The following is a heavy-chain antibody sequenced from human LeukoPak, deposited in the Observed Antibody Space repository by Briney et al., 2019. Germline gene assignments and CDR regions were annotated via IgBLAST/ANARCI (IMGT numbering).Heavy chain of an antibody. CDR2: ISYDGSNK. CDR3: ARDRYYDFWSGQVGWFDP. D-gene: IGHD3-3*01. CDR1: GFTFSSYA. Sequence: GGSLRLSCAASGFTFSSYAMHWVRQASGKGLEWVAVISYDGSNKYYADSVKGRFTISRDNSKNTLYLQMNSLRAEDTAVYYCARDRYYDFWSGQVGWFDPWGQGTLVTVSS. V-gene: IGHV3-30-3*01. J-gene: IGHJ5*02.